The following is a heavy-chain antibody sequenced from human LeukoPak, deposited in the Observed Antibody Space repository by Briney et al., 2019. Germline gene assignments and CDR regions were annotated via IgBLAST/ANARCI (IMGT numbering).Heavy chain of an antibody. CDR1: GGSISSNNW. CDR3: ARGARSIYYYYYYYMDV. Sequence: SGTLSLTCAVSGGSISSNNWWGWVRQPPGKGLEWIGEIYHSGSTNYNPSLKSRVTISVDTSKNQFSLKLSSVTAADTAVYYCARGARSIYYYYYYYMDVWGKGTTVTVSS. J-gene: IGHJ6*03. CDR2: IYHSGST. V-gene: IGHV4-4*02. D-gene: IGHD6-6*01.